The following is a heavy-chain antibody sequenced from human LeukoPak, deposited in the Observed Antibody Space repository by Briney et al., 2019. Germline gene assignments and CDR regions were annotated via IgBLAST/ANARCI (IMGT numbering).Heavy chain of an antibody. CDR3: ARVASSGWYILR. CDR1: GYTFTSYA. V-gene: IGHV1-3*01. CDR2: INAGNGNT. Sequence: ASVKVSCKASGYTFTSYAMHWVRQAPGQRLEWMGWINAGNGNTKYSQKFQGRVTITRDTSASTACMELSSLRSEDTAVYYCARVASSGWYILRWGQGTLVTVSS. D-gene: IGHD6-19*01. J-gene: IGHJ4*02.